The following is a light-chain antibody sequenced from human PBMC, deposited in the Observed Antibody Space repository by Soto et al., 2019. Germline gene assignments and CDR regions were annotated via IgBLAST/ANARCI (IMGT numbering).Light chain of an antibody. Sequence: QSVLTQPPSVSGAPGQRVTISCTGSSSNIGAGYDVHWYQQLPGTAPKLLIYGNSNRPSGVPDPFSGSKSGTSASLAITGLQAEDEADYYCQSYDSSLAVFGGGTKLTVL. CDR3: QSYDSSLAV. CDR1: SSNIGAGYD. V-gene: IGLV1-40*01. J-gene: IGLJ2*01. CDR2: GNS.